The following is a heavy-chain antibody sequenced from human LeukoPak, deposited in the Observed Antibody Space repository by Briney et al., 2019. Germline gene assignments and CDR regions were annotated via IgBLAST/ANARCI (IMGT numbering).Heavy chain of an antibody. Sequence: GGSLRLSCAASGFTFSSYWMSWVRQAPGKGLEWVANIKQAGSEKYYVDSVKGRFTISRDNAKNSLYLQMSSLRAEDTAVYYCARVRCSGASCYFDSWGQGTVVTVSS. CDR1: GFTFSSYW. J-gene: IGHJ4*02. D-gene: IGHD2-15*01. CDR3: ARVRCSGASCYFDS. V-gene: IGHV3-7*01. CDR2: IKQAGSEK.